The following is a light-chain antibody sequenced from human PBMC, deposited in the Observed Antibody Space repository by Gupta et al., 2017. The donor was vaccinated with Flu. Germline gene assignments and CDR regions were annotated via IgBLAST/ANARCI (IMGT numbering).Light chain of an antibody. CDR2: DVS. CDR3: CSYAGIDTFYV. V-gene: IGLV2-11*01. J-gene: IGLJ1*01. Sequence: QSALTQPRSVSGSPGQSVTISCTGTSSDVGGYNYVPWYQPHPGKAPKLMIYDVSKRPSGVPDRFSGSKSGNTASLTIAGLQAEDEADYYCCSYAGIDTFYVFGTGTKVTVL. CDR1: SSDVGGYNY.